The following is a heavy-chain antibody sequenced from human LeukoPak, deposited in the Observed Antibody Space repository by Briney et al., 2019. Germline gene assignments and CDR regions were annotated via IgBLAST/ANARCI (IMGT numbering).Heavy chain of an antibody. D-gene: IGHD1-7*01. CDR2: ISSSGSTI. J-gene: IGHJ4*01. Sequence: PGGSLRLSCAASGFTFSDYYMSWIRQAPGKGLEWVSYISSSGSTIYYADSVKGRFTISRDNTKKSLYLQLTSLRAEDTAVYYCARANNWNYPYYFDYWGHGTLVTVSS. CDR3: ARANNWNYPYYFDY. CDR1: GFTFSDYY. V-gene: IGHV3-11*01.